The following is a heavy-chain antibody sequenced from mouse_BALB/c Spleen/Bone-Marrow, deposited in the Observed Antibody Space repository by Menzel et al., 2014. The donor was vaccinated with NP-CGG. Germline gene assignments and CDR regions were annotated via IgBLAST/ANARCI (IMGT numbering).Heavy chain of an antibody. J-gene: IGHJ2*01. Sequence: LLESGTELAKPGASVKMSCKASGYTFTTHWMHWVKQRPGQGLEWIGYINPSTGYTDYNQKFKDKATLTADKPSSTAYVQLISLTSEDSAVYYCVRSDYWGQGTTLTVSS. CDR3: VRSDY. CDR1: GYTFTTHW. V-gene: IGHV1-7*01. CDR2: INPSTGYT.